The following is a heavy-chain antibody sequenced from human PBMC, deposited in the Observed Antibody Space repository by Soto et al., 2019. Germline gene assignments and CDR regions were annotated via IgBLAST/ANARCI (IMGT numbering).Heavy chain of an antibody. Sequence: GGTLRLSCAASGFTFSSYAMSWVRQAPGKGLEWVSAVSGSGGSTYYADSVKGRFTISRDNSKNTLYLQMNSLRAEDTAVYYCAKSGLSIDVLRYFDWSTNFDYWGQGTLVTVSS. V-gene: IGHV3-23*01. CDR3: AKSGLSIDVLRYFDWSTNFDY. CDR2: VSGSGGST. J-gene: IGHJ4*02. CDR1: GFTFSSYA. D-gene: IGHD3-9*01.